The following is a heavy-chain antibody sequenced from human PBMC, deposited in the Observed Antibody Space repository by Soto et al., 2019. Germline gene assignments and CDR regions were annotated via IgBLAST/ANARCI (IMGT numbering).Heavy chain of an antibody. CDR1: GFTFSSYD. Sequence: EVQLVESGGGLVQPGGSLRLSCAASGFTFSSYDMHWVRQATGKGLEWVSAIGTAGDTYYPGSVKGRFTISRENAKNSLYLQMNSTRAGDTAVYYCARARRGNTMVRGYGMDVWGQGTTVTVSS. V-gene: IGHV3-13*01. CDR2: IGTAGDT. CDR3: ARARRGNTMVRGYGMDV. D-gene: IGHD3-10*01. J-gene: IGHJ6*02.